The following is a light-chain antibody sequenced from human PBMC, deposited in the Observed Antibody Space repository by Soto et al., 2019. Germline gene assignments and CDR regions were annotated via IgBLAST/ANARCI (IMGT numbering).Light chain of an antibody. J-gene: IGKJ2*01. Sequence: EIVLTHSPATLSVSPGERATLSCRARQSVGSNLAWYQQRPGQPPRLLIYDASTRATDIPARFSGGGSGTEFTLTISSLQSEDFAVYYCQQYNNWPYTFGQGTKLQIK. V-gene: IGKV3-15*01. CDR2: DAS. CDR3: QQYNNWPYT. CDR1: QSVGSN.